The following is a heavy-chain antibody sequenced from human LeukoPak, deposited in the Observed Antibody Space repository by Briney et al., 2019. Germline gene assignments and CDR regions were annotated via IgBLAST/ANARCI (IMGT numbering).Heavy chain of an antibody. CDR3: ARDEALLGFDY. Sequence: GASVKVSCKASGYTFTSYYMHWVRQAPGQGLEWMGIINPSGGSTSYAQKLQGRVTMTRDTSTSTVYMELSSLRSEDTAVYYCARDEALLGFDYWGQGTLVTVSS. D-gene: IGHD3-16*01. V-gene: IGHV1-46*01. J-gene: IGHJ4*02. CDR1: GYTFTSYY. CDR2: INPSGGST.